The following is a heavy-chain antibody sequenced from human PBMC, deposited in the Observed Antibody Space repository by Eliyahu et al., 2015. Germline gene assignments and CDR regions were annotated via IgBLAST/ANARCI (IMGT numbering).Heavy chain of an antibody. Sequence: QVQLVESGGGVVQPGKSLRLSCAASGFXFXGYGMHWVRXAPGKGLGWVAVIWYDGSNTXXSDSVRGRFTVSRDNSKNTLYLQMNSLRAEDTAVYFCARDRSKRELDDAFDFWGQGTMVTVSS. D-gene: IGHD1-7*01. J-gene: IGHJ3*01. V-gene: IGHV3-33*01. CDR2: IWYDGSNT. CDR3: ARDRSKRELDDAFDF. CDR1: GFXFXGYG.